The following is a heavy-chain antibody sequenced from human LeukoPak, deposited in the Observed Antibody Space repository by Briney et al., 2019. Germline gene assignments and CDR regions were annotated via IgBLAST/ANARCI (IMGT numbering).Heavy chain of an antibody. D-gene: IGHD2-2*01. CDR3: ARVPLIFQAAMD. J-gene: IGHJ4*02. Sequence: PSETLSLTCTVSGGSISSGSYYWSWIRQPAGKGLEWIGRIYTSGSTNYNPSLKSRVTISVDTSKNQFSLKLSSVTAADTAVYYCARVPLIFQAAMDWGQGTLVTVSS. CDR2: IYTSGST. CDR1: GGSISSGSYY. V-gene: IGHV4-61*02.